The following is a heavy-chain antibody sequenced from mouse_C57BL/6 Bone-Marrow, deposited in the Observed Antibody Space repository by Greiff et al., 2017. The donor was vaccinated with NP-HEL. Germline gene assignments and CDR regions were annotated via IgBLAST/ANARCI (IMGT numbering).Heavy chain of an antibody. V-gene: IGHV1-19*01. CDR3: AREDFYFDY. CDR1: GYTSTDYY. Sequence: EVQLQQSGPVLVKPGASVKMSCKASGYTSTDYYMNWVKQSHGKSLEWIGVINPYNGGTSYNQKFKGKATLTVDKSSSTAYMELNSLTSEDSAVYYCAREDFYFDYWGQGTTLTVSS. J-gene: IGHJ2*01. CDR2: INPYNGGT.